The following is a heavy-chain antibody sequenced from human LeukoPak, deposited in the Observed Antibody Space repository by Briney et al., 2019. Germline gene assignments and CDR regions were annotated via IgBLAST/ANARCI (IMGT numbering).Heavy chain of an antibody. CDR3: ARGGPDSSSWYNWFDP. CDR2: IYHSGST. J-gene: IGHJ5*02. CDR1: GGSISSSNW. D-gene: IGHD6-13*01. V-gene: IGHV4-4*02. Sequence: SETLSLTCAVSGGSISSSNWWSWVRPPPGKGLEWIGEIYHSGSTNYNPSLKSRVTISVDTSKNQFSLQLSSLTAADTAVYYCARGGPDSSSWYNWFDPWGQGTLVTVSS.